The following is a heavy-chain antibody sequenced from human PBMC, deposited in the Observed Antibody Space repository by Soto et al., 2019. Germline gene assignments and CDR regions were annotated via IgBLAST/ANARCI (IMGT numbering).Heavy chain of an antibody. Sequence: DVQLLESGGGLVQPGGSLRLSCAASGFYFSSYAMVWVRQAPGKGLAWVSVISARGGSSYFADSVKGRFTISRDNSKNVLSLEMNSLRAEDTAIYFCAKGSIEYSASVDNWGQGTLVLVSS. D-gene: IGHD4-4*01. CDR1: GFYFSSYA. CDR2: ISARGGSS. J-gene: IGHJ4*02. CDR3: AKGSIEYSASVDN. V-gene: IGHV3-23*01.